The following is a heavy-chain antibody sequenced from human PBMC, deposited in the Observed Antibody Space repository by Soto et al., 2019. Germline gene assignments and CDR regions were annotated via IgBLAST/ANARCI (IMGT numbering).Heavy chain of an antibody. V-gene: IGHV1-3*01. D-gene: IGHD5-12*01. CDR1: GYTFTSYA. CDR3: ARTPYSGFAPLDY. Sequence: GASVKVSCKASGYTFTSYAMHWLRQAPGQRLEWMGWINAGNGNTKYSQKFQGRVTITRDTSASTAYMELSSLRSEDMAVYYCARTPYSGFAPLDYWRQGTRVTVSS. CDR2: INAGNGNT. J-gene: IGHJ4*02.